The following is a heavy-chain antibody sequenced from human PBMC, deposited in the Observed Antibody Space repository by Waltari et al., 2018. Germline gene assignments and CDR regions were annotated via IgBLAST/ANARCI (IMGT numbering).Heavy chain of an antibody. Sequence: QLQLQESGPGLVKPSETLSLTCTVSGGSITSNNHYWGWIRQPPGKGPEWIGSSYYSGGPYYNPALQSRVTISIDTSKNQFSLKLTSVTAADTAVYFCASKRGYSGYASFISDYWGQGTLVTVSS. CDR1: GGSITSNNHY. V-gene: IGHV4-39*01. CDR3: ASKRGYSGYASFISDY. CDR2: SYYSGGP. D-gene: IGHD5-12*01. J-gene: IGHJ4*02.